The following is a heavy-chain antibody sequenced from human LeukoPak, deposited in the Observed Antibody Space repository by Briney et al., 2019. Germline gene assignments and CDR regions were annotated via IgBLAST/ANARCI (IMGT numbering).Heavy chain of an antibody. CDR1: GFTFSSYG. D-gene: IGHD2-21*02. CDR3: ARSDSIVAVPGDY. Sequence: GGSLRLSCAASGFTFSSYGMHRVRQAPGKGLEWVAFIRYDGSNKYYADSVKGRFTISRDNSKNTLYLQMNSLRAEDTAVYYCARSDSIVAVPGDYWGQGTLVTVSS. CDR2: IRYDGSNK. V-gene: IGHV3-30*02. J-gene: IGHJ4*02.